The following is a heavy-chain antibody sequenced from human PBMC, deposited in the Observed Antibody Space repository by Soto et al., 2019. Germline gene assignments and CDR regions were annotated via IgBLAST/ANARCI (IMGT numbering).Heavy chain of an antibody. D-gene: IGHD2-2*01. CDR1: GGSISSSSYY. V-gene: IGHV4-39*01. J-gene: IGHJ4*02. CDR2: IYYNGST. Sequence: PSETLSLTCTVSGGSISSSSYYWGWIRQPPGKGLEWIGSIYYNGSTYYNPSLKSRVTISVDTSKNQFSLKLSSVTAADTAVYYCARHVGQLLRGHFDYWGQGTLVTVSS. CDR3: ARHVGQLLRGHFDY.